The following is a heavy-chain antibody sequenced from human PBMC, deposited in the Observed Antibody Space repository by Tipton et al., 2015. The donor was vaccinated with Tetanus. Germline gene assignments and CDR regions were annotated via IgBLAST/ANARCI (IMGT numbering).Heavy chain of an antibody. J-gene: IGHJ4*02. CDR3: TRDLASRVRGVMSY. V-gene: IGHV3-49*03. D-gene: IGHD3-10*01. CDR1: GFTFGDYA. CDR2: IRSKAYGGTT. Sequence: SLRLSCTASGFTFGDYAMSWFRQAPGKGLEWVGFIRSKAYGGTTEYAASVKGRFTISRDDSKSIAYLQMNSLKTEDTAVYYCTRDLASRVRGVMSYWGQGTLVTVSS.